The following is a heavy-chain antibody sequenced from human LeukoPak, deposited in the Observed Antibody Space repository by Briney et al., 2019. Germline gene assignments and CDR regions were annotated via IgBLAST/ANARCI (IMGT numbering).Heavy chain of an antibody. CDR2: IYYSGST. CDR1: GGSISSYY. D-gene: IGHD5-18*01. Sequence: SETLSLTCTVSGGSISSYYRSWIRQPPGKGLEWIGYIYYSGSTNYNPSLKSRVTISVDTSKNQFSLKLSSVTAADTAVYYCARVRIQLWDHFDYWGQGTLVTVSS. V-gene: IGHV4-59*01. J-gene: IGHJ4*02. CDR3: ARVRIQLWDHFDY.